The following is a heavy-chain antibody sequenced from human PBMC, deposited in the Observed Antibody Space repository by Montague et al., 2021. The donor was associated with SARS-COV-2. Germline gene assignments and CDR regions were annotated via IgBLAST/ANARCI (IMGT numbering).Heavy chain of an antibody. Sequence: SETLSLTCTVSGGSISSNNYYWDWIRQPPGKGLEWIGSIYDSGSTYYXXXLKSRVTISVDTSKNHFSLKLNSVTAADTAVYYCARRGRKLLPVATTIDGFDIWGQGAMVTVSS. D-gene: IGHD5-12*01. J-gene: IGHJ3*02. V-gene: IGHV4-39*02. CDR1: GGSISSNNYY. CDR3: ARRGRKLLPVATTIDGFDI. CDR2: IYDSGST.